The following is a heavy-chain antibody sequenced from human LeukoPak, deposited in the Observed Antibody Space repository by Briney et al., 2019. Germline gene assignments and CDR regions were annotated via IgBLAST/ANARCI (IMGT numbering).Heavy chain of an antibody. CDR3: ARARGIQDAFDI. D-gene: IGHD6-13*01. V-gene: IGHV3-30*04. CDR2: ISYDGSNK. Sequence: PGGSLRLSCAASGLTFSSYAMSWVRQAPVKGLEWVAVISYDGSNKYYADSVKGRFTISRDNSKNTLYLQMNSLRAEDTAVYYCARARGIQDAFDICGQGTMVTVSS. CDR1: GLTFSSYA. J-gene: IGHJ3*02.